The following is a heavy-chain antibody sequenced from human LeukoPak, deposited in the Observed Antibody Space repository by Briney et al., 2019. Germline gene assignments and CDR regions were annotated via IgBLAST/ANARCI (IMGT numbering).Heavy chain of an antibody. V-gene: IGHV4-4*02. CDR2: IYHSGST. CDR1: GGSISSSNW. J-gene: IGHJ3*02. CDR3: ARFCWGSYRFPVRDAFDI. Sequence: NPSGTLSLTCAVSGGSISSSNWWSWVRQPPGKGLEWIGEIYHSGSTNYNPSLKSRVTISVDKSKNQFSLKLSSVTAADTAVYYCARFCWGSYRFPVRDAFDIWGQGTMVTVSS. D-gene: IGHD3-16*02.